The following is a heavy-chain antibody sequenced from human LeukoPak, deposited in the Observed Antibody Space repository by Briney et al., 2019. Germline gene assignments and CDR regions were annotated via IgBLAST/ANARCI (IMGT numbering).Heavy chain of an antibody. CDR3: AAPSDYYDSSGYYYPLAFDI. Sequence: SQTLSLTCTVSGGSISSGGYYWSWIRQHPGKGLEWIGYIYYSGSTYYNPSLKSRVTISVDTSKNQFSLKLSSVTAADTAVYYCAAPSDYYDSSGYYYPLAFDIWGQGTMVTVSS. CDR1: GGSISSGGYY. J-gene: IGHJ3*02. V-gene: IGHV4-31*03. CDR2: IYYSGST. D-gene: IGHD3-22*01.